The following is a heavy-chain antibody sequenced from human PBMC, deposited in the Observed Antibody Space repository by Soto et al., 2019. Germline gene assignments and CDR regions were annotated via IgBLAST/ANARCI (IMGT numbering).Heavy chain of an antibody. D-gene: IGHD4-17*01. J-gene: IGHJ4*02. Sequence: EVQLVESGGGLVQPGVSLRLSCAASGYTVNSDYMTWVRQAPGKGLEWVSVIYSGGSTYYTDSVKGRFTISRDNSKNTLYLQMNSLRAEDTAVYYCARAPLYGGQAYWGQGTLVTVSS. CDR3: ARAPLYGGQAY. V-gene: IGHV3-66*01. CDR2: IYSGGST. CDR1: GYTVNSDY.